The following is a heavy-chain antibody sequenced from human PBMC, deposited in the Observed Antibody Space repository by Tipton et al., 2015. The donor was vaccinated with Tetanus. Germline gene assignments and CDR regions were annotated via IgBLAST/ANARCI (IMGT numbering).Heavy chain of an antibody. CDR1: GFTSESHY. CDR3: ARRSLTNYGLDV. V-gene: IGHV3-74*01. D-gene: IGHD1-1*01. CDR2: INPDGRRT. Sequence: SLRLSCAASGFTSESHYMHWVRQTPGKGLLWISRINPDGRRTNYADSVKGQFTISRDNAKNTVYLQMNSLRAEDTAVYFCARRSLTNYGLDVWGQGTPVTVSS. J-gene: IGHJ6*02.